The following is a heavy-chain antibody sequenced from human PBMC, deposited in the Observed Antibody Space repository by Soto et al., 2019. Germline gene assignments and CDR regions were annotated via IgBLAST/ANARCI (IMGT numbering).Heavy chain of an antibody. V-gene: IGHV4-30-4*01. CDR3: ARDRGLGFDY. CDR2: IYYSGST. Sequence: LRLSCAASGFTVSSDYMSWIRQPPGKGLEWIGYIYYSGSTYYNPSLKSRVTISVDTSKNQFSLKLSSVTAADTAVYYCARDRGLGFDYWGQGTLVTVSS. J-gene: IGHJ4*02. CDR1: GFTVSSDY.